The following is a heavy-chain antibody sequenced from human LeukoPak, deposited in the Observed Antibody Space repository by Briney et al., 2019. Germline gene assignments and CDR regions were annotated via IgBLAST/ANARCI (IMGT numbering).Heavy chain of an antibody. CDR3: ARPGRTGDAFDI. Sequence: ASVKVSCKASGYTFTSYDINWGRQATGQGLEWMGWMNPNSGNTGYAQKFQGRVTMTRNTSISTAYMELSSLRSEDTAVYYCARPGRTGDAFDIWGQGTMVTVSS. D-gene: IGHD1-14*01. V-gene: IGHV1-8*01. CDR2: MNPNSGNT. J-gene: IGHJ3*02. CDR1: GYTFTSYD.